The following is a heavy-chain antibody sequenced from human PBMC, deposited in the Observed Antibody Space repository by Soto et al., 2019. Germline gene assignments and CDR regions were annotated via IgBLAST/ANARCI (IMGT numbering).Heavy chain of an antibody. V-gene: IGHV3-21*03. CDR1: GFTFSTYS. CDR3: ARAYCSGGSCYGPDVFDI. D-gene: IGHD2-15*01. Sequence: PGGSLRLSCEASGFTFSTYSMNWVRQAPGQGLEWVSSISSSGTYIYYADSVKGRFTISRDNAKNSLSLQMNSLRVEDTAEYYCARAYCSGGSCYGPDVFDIWAKGHWSPSPQ. CDR2: ISSSGTYI. J-gene: IGHJ3*02.